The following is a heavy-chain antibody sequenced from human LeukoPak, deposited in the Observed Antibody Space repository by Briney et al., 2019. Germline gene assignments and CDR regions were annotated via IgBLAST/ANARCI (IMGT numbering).Heavy chain of an antibody. V-gene: IGHV3-33*01. CDR3: ARGIQSKYRKGPNFDVFDT. J-gene: IGHJ3*02. CDR2: IWYDGSNK. Sequence: GGSLRLSCAASGSTFSSYGMHWVRQAPGKGLEWVAVIWYDGSNKYYADSVKGRFTISRDNSKNTLYLQMNSLRAEDTAVYYCARGIQSKYRKGPNFDVFDTWGQGTMVTVSS. CDR1: GSTFSSYG. D-gene: IGHD2/OR15-2a*01.